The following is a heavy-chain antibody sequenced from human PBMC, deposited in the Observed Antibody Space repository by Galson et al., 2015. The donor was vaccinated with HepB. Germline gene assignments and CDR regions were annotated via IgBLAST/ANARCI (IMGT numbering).Heavy chain of an antibody. CDR3: ARAGPEYCSSTSCSLRYYYNMDF. D-gene: IGHD2-2*01. Sequence: SVKVSCKASGYTFTSYYMHWVRQAPGQGLEWMGIINPSGGSTSYAQKFQGRVTMTRDTSTSTVYMELRSLRSEDTAVYYCARAGPEYCSSTSCSLRYYYNMDFRGKGTTVTVSS. CDR1: GYTFTSYY. J-gene: IGHJ6*03. V-gene: IGHV1-46*03. CDR2: INPSGGST.